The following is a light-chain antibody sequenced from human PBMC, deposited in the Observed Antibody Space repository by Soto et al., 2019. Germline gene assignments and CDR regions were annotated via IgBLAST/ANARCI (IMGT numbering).Light chain of an antibody. J-gene: IGKJ5*01. V-gene: IGKV3-11*01. CDR3: QQRSNWPPEIT. CDR1: QSVSSY. Sequence: EIVLTQPPATLSLSPGERATLSCRASQSVSSYLAWYQQKPGQAPRLLIYDASVRATGIPARFSASGSGTDFTLTISSLEPEDFAVYYCQQRSNWPPEITFGQGTRLEIK. CDR2: DAS.